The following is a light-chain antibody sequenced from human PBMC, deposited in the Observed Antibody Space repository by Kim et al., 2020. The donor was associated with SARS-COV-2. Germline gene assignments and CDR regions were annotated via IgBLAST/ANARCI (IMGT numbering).Light chain of an antibody. CDR2: DVS. J-gene: IGLJ2*01. CDR3: SSYTVSSTL. Sequence: PGQSVTISCTGTSSDVDNYNRVSWYQQSPGTAPKLLIYDVSIRPSGVPDRFSGSKSNNTASLTISGLLPEDEADYFCSSYTVSSTLFGGGTQLTVL. V-gene: IGLV2-18*02. CDR1: SSDVDNYNR.